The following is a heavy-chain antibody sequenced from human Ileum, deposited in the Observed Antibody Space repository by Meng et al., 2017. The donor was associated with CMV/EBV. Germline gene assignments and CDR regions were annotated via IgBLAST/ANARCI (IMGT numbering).Heavy chain of an antibody. CDR3: ARGPGGFGDFNFDY. V-gene: IGHV4-4*07. CDR2: NSNGGST. J-gene: IGHJ4*02. D-gene: IGHD3-16*01. CDR1: CDFISYFI. Sequence: LQEWGQGLRPAPETPSPCWAASCDFISYFIRCWLRQPGGKVLELIGRNSNGGSTNYSPSFKSRVTLSGDTSKNPFYMRLTCVTAADTAVYYCARGPGGFGDFNFDYWGQGTLVTVSS.